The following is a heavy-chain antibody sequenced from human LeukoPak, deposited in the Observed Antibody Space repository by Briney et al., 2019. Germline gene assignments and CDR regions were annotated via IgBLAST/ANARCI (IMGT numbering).Heavy chain of an antibody. D-gene: IGHD2-15*01. CDR2: IIPILGIA. V-gene: IGHV1-69*04. J-gene: IGHJ4*02. Sequence: SVKVSCKASGGTFSSNAISWVRQAPGQGLEWMGRIIPILGIANYAQKFQGRVTITADKSTSTAYMELSSLRSEDTAVYYCARASQLPGYCSGGSCPIDYWGQGTLVTVSS. CDR1: GGTFSSNA. CDR3: ARASQLPGYCSGGSCPIDY.